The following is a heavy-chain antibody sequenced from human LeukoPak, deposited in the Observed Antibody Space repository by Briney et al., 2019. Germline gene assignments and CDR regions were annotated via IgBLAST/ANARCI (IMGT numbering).Heavy chain of an antibody. J-gene: IGHJ4*02. CDR1: GGSISSYY. D-gene: IGHD1-1*01. CDR2: IYYGGST. V-gene: IGHV4-59*01. Sequence: SETLSLTCTVSGGSISSYYWSWIRQPPGKGLEWIGYIYYGGSTNYNPPLKSRVTISVDSSKRQFSLKLSSVTAADTAVYYCARGSLTGTTPFDYWGQGTLVTVSS. CDR3: ARGSLTGTTPFDY.